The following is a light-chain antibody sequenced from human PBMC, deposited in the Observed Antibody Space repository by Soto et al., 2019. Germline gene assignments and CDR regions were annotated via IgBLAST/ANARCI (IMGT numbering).Light chain of an antibody. CDR3: TSYTRTRNLL. CDR2: EVS. J-gene: IGLJ2*01. Sequence: QSVLTQPASVSGSPGQSITISCTGTSSDVGAYNYVSWFQHHPSRAPKLIIFEVSHRPSGVSDRFSASKSGNTASLTISGLQTEDEADYYCTSYTRTRNLLFGGGSKLTV. CDR1: SSDVGAYNY. V-gene: IGLV2-14*01.